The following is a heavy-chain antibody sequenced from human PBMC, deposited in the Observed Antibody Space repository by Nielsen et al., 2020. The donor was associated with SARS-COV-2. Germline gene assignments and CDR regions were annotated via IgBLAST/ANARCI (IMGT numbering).Heavy chain of an antibody. CDR3: AKGDSGKNWYFDL. CDR2: ISGSGGST. J-gene: IGHJ2*01. V-gene: IGHV3-23*01. CDR1: GFTFSSYA. D-gene: IGHD5-12*01. Sequence: GESLKISCAASGFTFSSYAMSWVRQAPGKGLEWVSAISGSGGSTYYADSVKGRFTISRDNSKNTLYLQMNSLRAEDTAVYYCAKGDSGKNWYFDLWGRGTLVTVSS.